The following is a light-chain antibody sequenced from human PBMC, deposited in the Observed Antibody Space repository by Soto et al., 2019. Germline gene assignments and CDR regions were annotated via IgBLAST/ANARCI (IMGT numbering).Light chain of an antibody. J-gene: IGKJ1*01. Sequence: DIQMTQSPSTLSASVGDRVTITCRASQSIGSWLAWLQQKPGKAPKVLIYKASSLQTGIPERFSGGGSGTEYTLIISSLQPADLATYYCHEYNSYSSFGQGTKVEVK. V-gene: IGKV1-5*03. CDR3: HEYNSYSS. CDR1: QSIGSW. CDR2: KAS.